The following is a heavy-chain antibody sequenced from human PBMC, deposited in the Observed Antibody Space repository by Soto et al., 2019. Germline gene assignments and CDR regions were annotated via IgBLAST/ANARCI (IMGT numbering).Heavy chain of an antibody. D-gene: IGHD2-15*01. Sequence: SETLSLTCTVSGGSITSSSYYWGWFRQPPGKGLEWIGSIYYSGSTYYNPSLKSRVTISVDTSKNQFSLKLSSVTAADTAVYYCARHTPAISISDHWGQGTLVTVS. J-gene: IGHJ4*02. CDR2: IYYSGST. CDR3: ARHTPAISISDH. CDR1: GGSITSSSYY. V-gene: IGHV4-39*01.